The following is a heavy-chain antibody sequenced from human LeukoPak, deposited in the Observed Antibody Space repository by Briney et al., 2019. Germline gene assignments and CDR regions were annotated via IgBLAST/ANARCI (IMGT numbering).Heavy chain of an antibody. CDR3: AGGGYCSRSNCFAPLFDW. CDR2: VYSSGST. V-gene: IGHV4-59*01. Sequence: SETLSLTCTVSGTSISRYYLNWIRQPPGKGLEWIGYVYSSGSTNYNPSLKSRVTISVDTSKSQFSLRLSSVTAADTAAYYCAGGGYCSRSNCFAPLFDWWGQGMLVTVSS. D-gene: IGHD2-2*01. CDR1: GTSISRYY. J-gene: IGHJ4*02.